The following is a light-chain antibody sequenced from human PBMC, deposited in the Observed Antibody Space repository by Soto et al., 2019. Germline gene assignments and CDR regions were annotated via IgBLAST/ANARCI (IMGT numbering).Light chain of an antibody. V-gene: IGKV3-15*01. Sequence: EIVMTQSPDTPAVSPGGRAALPRRASQSVSIDLAWYQQTPGQAPRLLIYGASTRATGVPPTFSGSASGTEFTLTISSLQSEDFTVYYCQQYNKWPLTFGQGTKVDIK. CDR2: GAS. CDR3: QQYNKWPLT. J-gene: IGKJ1*01. CDR1: QSVSID.